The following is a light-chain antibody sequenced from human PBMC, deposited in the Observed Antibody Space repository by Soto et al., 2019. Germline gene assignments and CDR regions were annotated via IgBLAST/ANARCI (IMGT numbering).Light chain of an antibody. V-gene: IGLV1-44*01. J-gene: IGLJ1*01. CDR1: SSNVAINP. CDR2: ETD. Sequence: QSVLTQPPSGSGTPGQRVTISCSGSSSNVAINPVNWYQHLPGASPRLLIYETDRRSSGVPDRFSASKSGTSASLAISGLTSEDEADYYCAAWDETLDSFYVFASGTKAT. CDR3: AAWDETLDSFYV.